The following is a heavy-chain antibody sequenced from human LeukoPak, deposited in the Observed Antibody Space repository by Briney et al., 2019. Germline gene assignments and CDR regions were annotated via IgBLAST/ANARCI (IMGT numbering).Heavy chain of an antibody. D-gene: IGHD2-21*02. CDR3: ARRDPFDY. CDR2: ISSSSTI. Sequence: GGSLRLSCAASGFTFSSYSMTWVRQAPGKGLEWVSYISSSSTIYYADSVKGRFTISRDNSQNTLYLQMNSLRAEDTAVYYCARRDPFDYWGQGTLVTVSS. V-gene: IGHV3-48*01. J-gene: IGHJ4*02. CDR1: GFTFSSYS.